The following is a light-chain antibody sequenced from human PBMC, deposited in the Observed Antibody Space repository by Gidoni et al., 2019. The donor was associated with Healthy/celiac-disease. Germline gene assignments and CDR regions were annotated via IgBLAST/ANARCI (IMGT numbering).Light chain of an antibody. CDR1: SSNIGSNT. V-gene: IGLV1-44*01. CDR3: AAWDDSLNAV. CDR2: SNN. J-gene: IGLJ2*01. Sequence: QSVLTQPPSASGTPVQRVTISCSGSSSNIGSNTVNWYQQLPGTAPKLLIYSNNQRPPGVPDRFSGSKSGTSASLAISGLQSEDEADYYCAAWDDSLNAVFGGGTKLTVL.